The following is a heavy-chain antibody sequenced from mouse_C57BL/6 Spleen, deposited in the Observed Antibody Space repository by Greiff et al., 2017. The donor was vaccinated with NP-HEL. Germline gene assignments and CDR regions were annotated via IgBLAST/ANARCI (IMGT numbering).Heavy chain of an antibody. D-gene: IGHD2-4*01. CDR2: IWSGGST. CDR3: ARIGDYDDYFDY. Sequence: VQLVESGPGLVQPSQSLSITCTVSGFSLTSYGVHWVRQSPGKGLEWLGVIWSGGSTDYNAAFISRLSISKDNSKSQVFFKMNSLQADDTAIYYCARIGDYDDYFDYWGQGTTLTVSS. J-gene: IGHJ2*01. CDR1: GFSLTSYG. V-gene: IGHV2-2*01.